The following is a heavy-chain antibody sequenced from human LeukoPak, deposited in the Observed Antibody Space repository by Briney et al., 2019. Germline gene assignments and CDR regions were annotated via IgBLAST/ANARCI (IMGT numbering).Heavy chain of an antibody. V-gene: IGHV3-48*01. D-gene: IGHD1-1*01. J-gene: IGHJ4*02. CDR3: ARCTTGKTFGSLREIKKSREIDY. CDR2: ISDSSDTM. CDR1: GFTFSYYS. Sequence: GGSLRLSCAASGFTFSYYSMNWVRQAPGKGLEWVSYISDSSDTMYYADSVKGRFTISRDNAKNSLYLQMNSLRGEDTAVYYCARCTTGKTFGSLREIKKSREIDYWGQGTLVTVSS.